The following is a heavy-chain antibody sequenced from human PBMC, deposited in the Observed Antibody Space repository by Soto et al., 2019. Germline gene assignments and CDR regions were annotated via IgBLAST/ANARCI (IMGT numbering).Heavy chain of an antibody. CDR3: ARGHKGEFCIGCSCYSRKRYYYYYYMDV. J-gene: IGHJ6*03. CDR1: GYTFTSYD. V-gene: IGHV1-8*01. CDR2: MNPNSGNT. D-gene: IGHD2-15*01. Sequence: ASVKVSCKASGYTFTSYDINWVRQATGQGLEWMGWMNPNSGNTGYAQKFQGRVTMTRNTSISTAYMELSSLRSEDTAVYYCARGHKGEFCIGCSCYSRKRYYYYYYMDVGGKGTTVTVAS.